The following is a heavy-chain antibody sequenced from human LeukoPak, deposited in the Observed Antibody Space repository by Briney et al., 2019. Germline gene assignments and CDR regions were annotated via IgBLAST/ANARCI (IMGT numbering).Heavy chain of an antibody. CDR2: IYHSGST. V-gene: IGHV4-38-2*02. CDR3: ARAERIVGAPYYFDY. CDR1: GYSISSGYY. D-gene: IGHD1-26*01. Sequence: PSETLSLTCTVSGYSISSGYYWGWIRQPPGKGLEWIGSIYHSGSTYYNPSLKSRGTISVDTSKNQFSLKLSSVTAADTAVYYCARAERIVGAPYYFDYWGQGTLVTVSS. J-gene: IGHJ4*02.